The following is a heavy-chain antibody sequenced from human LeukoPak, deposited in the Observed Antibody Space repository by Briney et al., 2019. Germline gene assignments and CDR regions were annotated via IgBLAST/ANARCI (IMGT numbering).Heavy chain of an antibody. CDR3: AKDPRYSSGWYPGFDP. CDR1: GFTFSSYA. V-gene: IGHV3-23*01. J-gene: IGHJ5*02. Sequence: GGSLRLSCAASGFTFSSYAMSWVRQAPGKGLEWVSAISGSGGSTYYADSVKGRFTISRDNSKNMLYLQMNSLRAEDTAVYYCAKDPRYSSGWYPGFDPWGQGTLVTVSS. CDR2: ISGSGGST. D-gene: IGHD6-19*01.